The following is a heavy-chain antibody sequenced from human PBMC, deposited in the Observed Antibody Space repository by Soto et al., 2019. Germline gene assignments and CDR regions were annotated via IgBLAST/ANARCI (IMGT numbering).Heavy chain of an antibody. J-gene: IGHJ6*02. CDR3: AQGGPQQLVPNYYYYYGMGV. CDR2: IIPIFGTA. D-gene: IGHD6-13*01. Sequence: SVKVSCKASGGTFSSYAISWVRQAPGQGLEWMGGIIPIFGTANYAQKFQGRVTITADESTSTAYMELSSLRSEDTAVYYCAQGGPQQLVPNYYYYYGMGVWGQGTTVTVSS. CDR1: GGTFSSYA. V-gene: IGHV1-69*13.